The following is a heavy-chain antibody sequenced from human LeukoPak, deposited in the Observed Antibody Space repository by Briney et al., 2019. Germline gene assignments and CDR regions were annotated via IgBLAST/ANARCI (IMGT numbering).Heavy chain of an antibody. CDR1: GFTFENYW. Sequence: PGGSLRLSCAASGFTFENYWMSWVRQVPRKGPEWVANIKQDGSVEHYLDSVKGRFTISRDNAKNSLFLQMNSLIAEDTAVYYCARWAGVTDQWGLGTLVTVSS. D-gene: IGHD5-18*01. J-gene: IGHJ4*02. CDR3: ARWAGVTDQ. V-gene: IGHV3-7*01. CDR2: IKQDGSVE.